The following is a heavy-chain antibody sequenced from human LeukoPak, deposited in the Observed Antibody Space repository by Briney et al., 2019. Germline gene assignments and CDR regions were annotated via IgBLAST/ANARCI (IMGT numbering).Heavy chain of an antibody. CDR2: IGGTGGGT. CDR1: GFTFSDFA. Sequence: AGGSLRLSCAASGFTFSDFAMNCVRQAPGKGLEWVSAIGGTGGGTYYADSVKGRFTISRDNSKNPLYLQMNSLRAEDTAVYYCEKDPGKQWLVPGDSWGQGTLVSVSS. D-gene: IGHD6-19*01. J-gene: IGHJ4*02. V-gene: IGHV3-23*01. CDR3: EKDPGKQWLVPGDS.